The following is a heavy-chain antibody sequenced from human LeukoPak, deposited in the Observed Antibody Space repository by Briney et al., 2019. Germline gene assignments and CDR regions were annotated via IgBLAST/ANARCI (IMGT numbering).Heavy chain of an antibody. J-gene: IGHJ4*02. CDR2: INPNSGGT. CDR3: ARVPAGPLWEVHRLDY. CDR1: GYTFTGYY. V-gene: IGHV1-2*02. D-gene: IGHD1-26*01. Sequence: GASVKVSCKASGYTFTGYYMHWVRQAPGQGLEWMGWINPNSGGTNYAQKFQGRVTMTRDTSISTAYMELSRLRSDDTAVYYCARVPAGPLWEVHRLDYWGQGTQVTVSS.